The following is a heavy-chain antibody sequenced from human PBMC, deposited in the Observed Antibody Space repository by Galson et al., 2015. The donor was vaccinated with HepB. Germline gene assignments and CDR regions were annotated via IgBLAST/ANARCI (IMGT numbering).Heavy chain of an antibody. D-gene: IGHD6-25*01. CDR2: IIPNIGAA. CDR1: GASFGTSS. CDR3: AREDSTAARAFDS. V-gene: IGHV1-69*13. Sequence: SVKVSCKASGASFGTSSFNWVRQAPGQGLEWMGGIIPNIGAANYAQKFQDRLTITADESTRTAYMELSSLRSEDTAVFYCAREDSTAARAFDSWGQGTLVAVSS. J-gene: IGHJ4*02.